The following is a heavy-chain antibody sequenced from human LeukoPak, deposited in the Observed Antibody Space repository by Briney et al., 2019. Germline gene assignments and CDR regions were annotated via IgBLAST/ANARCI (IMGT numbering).Heavy chain of an antibody. V-gene: IGHV3-48*04. J-gene: IGHJ3*02. Sequence: GGSLRLSCAASGFTFSGHNMNWVRQAPGKGLEWISFVSISSGTIYYADSVNGRFRISRDNAKSSLDLEMNSLRVEDTAVYYCARDESGDNDAFDIWGQGTMVTVSS. D-gene: IGHD2-21*01. CDR2: VSISSGTI. CDR1: GFTFSGHN. CDR3: ARDESGDNDAFDI.